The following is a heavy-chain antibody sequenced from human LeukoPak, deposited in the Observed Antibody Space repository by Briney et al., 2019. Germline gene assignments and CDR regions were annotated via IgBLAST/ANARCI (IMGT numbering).Heavy chain of an antibody. CDR1: GFTFSSYS. J-gene: IGHJ4*02. CDR3: ARTVLGGRRESQQLVDY. D-gene: IGHD6-13*01. CDR2: ISSSSSYI. Sequence: PGGSLRLSCAASGFTFSSYSMNWVRQAPGKGLEWVSYISSSSSYIYYADSVKGRFTISRDNAKNSLYLQMNSLRAEDTAVYYCARTVLGGRRESQQLVDYWGQGTLVTVSS. V-gene: IGHV3-21*05.